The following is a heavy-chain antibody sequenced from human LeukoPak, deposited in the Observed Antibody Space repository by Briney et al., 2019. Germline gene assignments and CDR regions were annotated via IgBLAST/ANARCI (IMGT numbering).Heavy chain of an antibody. J-gene: IGHJ6*02. CDR2: IIPMLGTV. V-gene: IGHV1-69*04. CDR3: ERDQKVGATPYFGMDV. CDR1: GGTFSSYA. Sequence: SVKVSCKASGGTFSSYAINWVRQAPGQGLEWMGRIIPMLGTVNYAQKFQGRVTIIADKFTSTAYMELSSLRSEDTAMYCERDQKVGATPYFGMDVWGQGTTVTVSS. D-gene: IGHD1-26*01.